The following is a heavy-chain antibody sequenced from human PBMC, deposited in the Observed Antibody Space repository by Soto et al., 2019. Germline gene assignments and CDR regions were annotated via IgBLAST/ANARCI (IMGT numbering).Heavy chain of an antibody. V-gene: IGHV4-59*08. CDR1: GGSFSDYF. CDR3: AKTLSGYTYGPPDY. Sequence: SETLSLTCAVYGGSFSDYFWNWIRQPPGKDLEWIGYIYYSGSTNYNPSLRSRVTISVDTSKNHFSLTLNSVTAADTAVYFCAKTLSGYTYGPPDYWGQGALVTVSS. CDR2: IYYSGST. D-gene: IGHD5-18*01. J-gene: IGHJ4*02.